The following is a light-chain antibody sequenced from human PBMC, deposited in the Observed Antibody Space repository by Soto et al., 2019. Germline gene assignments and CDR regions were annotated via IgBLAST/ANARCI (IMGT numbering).Light chain of an antibody. J-gene: IGKJ5*01. CDR1: QSISSY. CDR3: QQSYSTPRT. CDR2: AAS. Sequence: DIQMTQSPSSLSGCVGDRVTITFRASQSISSYLNWYQQKPGKAPKLLIYAASSLQSGVPSRFSGSGSGTDFTLTISSLQPEDFATYYCQQSYSTPRTFGQGTRLEIK. V-gene: IGKV1-39*01.